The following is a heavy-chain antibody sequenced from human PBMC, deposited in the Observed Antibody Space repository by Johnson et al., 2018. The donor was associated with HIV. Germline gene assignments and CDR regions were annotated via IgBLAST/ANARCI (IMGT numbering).Heavy chain of an antibody. J-gene: IGHJ3*02. Sequence: EVQVVESGGGLIQPGGSLRLSCAASGFTVSSNYMSWVRQAPGTGLEWVSVIYSGGSTYYADSVKGRFTNSRDNSKNTLYLHMNSLRAEDEAVYYCARGAALPAALDIWGQGTMGTVSS. CDR1: GFTVSSNY. CDR2: IYSGGST. V-gene: IGHV3-53*01. D-gene: IGHD2-15*01. CDR3: ARGAALPAALDI.